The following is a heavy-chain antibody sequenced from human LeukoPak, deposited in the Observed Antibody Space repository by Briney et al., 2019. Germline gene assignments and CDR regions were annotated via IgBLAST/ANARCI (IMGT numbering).Heavy chain of an antibody. V-gene: IGHV3-7*05. J-gene: IGHJ4*02. CDR3: ARALEISALDN. Sequence: GGSLRLSCAASGFRFSSYWMSWVRQAPGKGLEWVATIKQYGSEKYYVDSVKGRFTISRDNAKKSLFLQMDSLRGEDTAVYYCARALEISALDNWGQGTLVTVSS. CDR1: GFRFSSYW. D-gene: IGHD6-13*01. CDR2: IKQYGSEK.